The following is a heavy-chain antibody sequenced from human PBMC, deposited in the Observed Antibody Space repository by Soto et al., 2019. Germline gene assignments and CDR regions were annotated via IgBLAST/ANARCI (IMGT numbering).Heavy chain of an antibody. CDR2: IVVGSGNT. J-gene: IGHJ6*02. Sequence: SVKVSCKASGFTFTSSAVQWVRQARGQRLEWIGWIVVGSGNTNYAQKFQERVTITRDMSTSTAYMELSSLRSEDTAVYYCAAFVYDLGVPSYYGMDVWGQGTTVTVSS. CDR3: AAFVYDLGVPSYYGMDV. CDR1: GFTFTSSA. V-gene: IGHV1-58*01. D-gene: IGHD3-3*01.